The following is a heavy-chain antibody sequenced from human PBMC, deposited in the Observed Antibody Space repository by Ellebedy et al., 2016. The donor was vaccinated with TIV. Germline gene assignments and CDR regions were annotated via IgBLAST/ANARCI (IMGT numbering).Heavy chain of an antibody. CDR3: AKDSNDYGVIEGAFDI. Sequence: GESLKISCAASGFTFSSYAMSWVRQAPGKGLEWVSGISGSDGSTYYADSVKGRFTISRDNSKNTLYLQMNSLRAEDTAVYYCAKDSNDYGVIEGAFDIWGQGTMVTVSS. D-gene: IGHD4-17*01. V-gene: IGHV3-23*01. CDR2: ISGSDGST. J-gene: IGHJ3*02. CDR1: GFTFSSYA.